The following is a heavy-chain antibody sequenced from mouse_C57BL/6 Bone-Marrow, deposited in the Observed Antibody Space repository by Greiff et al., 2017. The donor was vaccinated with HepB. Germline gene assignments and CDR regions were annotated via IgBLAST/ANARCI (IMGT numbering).Heavy chain of an antibody. Sequence: DVMLVESEGGLVQPGSSMKLSCTASGFTFSDYYMAWVRQVPEKGLEWVANINYDGSSTYYLDSLKSRFIISRDNAKNILYLQMSSLKSEDTATYYCARDRGLGLAYWGQGTLVTVSA. V-gene: IGHV5-16*01. CDR2: INYDGSST. J-gene: IGHJ3*01. CDR1: GFTFSDYY. CDR3: ARDRGLGLAY. D-gene: IGHD3-3*01.